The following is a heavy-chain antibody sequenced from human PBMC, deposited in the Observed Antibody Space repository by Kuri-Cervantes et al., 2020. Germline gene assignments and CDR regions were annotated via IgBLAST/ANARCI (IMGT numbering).Heavy chain of an antibody. V-gene: IGHV5-51*01. CDR1: SSSSYY. Sequence: SSSSYYWGWIRQPPGKGLEWMGIIYPGDSDTRYSPSFQGQVTISADKSISTAYLQWSSLKASDTAMYYCARYCSSTSCYEPLFDYWGQGTPVTVSS. J-gene: IGHJ4*02. CDR2: IYPGDSDT. CDR3: ARYCSSTSCYEPLFDY. D-gene: IGHD2-2*01.